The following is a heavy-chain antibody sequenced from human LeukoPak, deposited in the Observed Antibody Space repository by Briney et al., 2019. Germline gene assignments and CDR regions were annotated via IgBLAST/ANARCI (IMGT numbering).Heavy chain of an antibody. CDR3: AKDPLRYFDWLSYFDY. Sequence: PGGSLRLSCAASGFTFSNYWMHWVRQVPGKGLEWVSAISGSGGSTYYADSVKGRFTISRDNSKNTLYLQMNSLRAEDTAVYYCAKDPLRYFDWLSYFDYWGQGTLVTVSS. J-gene: IGHJ4*02. CDR2: ISGSGGST. CDR1: GFTFSNYW. D-gene: IGHD3-9*01. V-gene: IGHV3-23*01.